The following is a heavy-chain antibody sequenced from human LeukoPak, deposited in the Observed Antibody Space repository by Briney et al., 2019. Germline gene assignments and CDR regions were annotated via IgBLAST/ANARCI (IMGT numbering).Heavy chain of an antibody. CDR3: ARQTSLDYGGKAGNYYYGMDV. CDR1: GFTFSGYA. D-gene: IGHD4-23*01. Sequence: GGSLRLSCAASGFTFSGYAMHWVRQAPGKGLEWVAVILYDGSNKYYADSVKGRFTISRDNSKNTLYLQMNSLRAEDTAVYYCARQTSLDYGGKAGNYYYGMDVWGQGTTVTVSS. J-gene: IGHJ6*02. CDR2: ILYDGSNK. V-gene: IGHV3-30-3*01.